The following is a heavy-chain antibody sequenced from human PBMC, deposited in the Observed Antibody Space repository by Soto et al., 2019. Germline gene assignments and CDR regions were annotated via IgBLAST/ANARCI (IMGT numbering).Heavy chain of an antibody. CDR3: AIRQLVYCYMDF. CDR1: GFTFSSYS. J-gene: IGHJ6*03. V-gene: IGHV3-48*01. D-gene: IGHD6-6*01. CDR2: ISSRSSTI. Sequence: EVQLVDSGGGLVQPGGSLRLSCAASGFTFSSYSMNGVRQAPGKGLECVSYISSRSSTIYYADSANGRFTISRDNDNNSRYLQMNSRRAEDTAVYYCAIRQLVYCYMDFLLKGTTLTVS.